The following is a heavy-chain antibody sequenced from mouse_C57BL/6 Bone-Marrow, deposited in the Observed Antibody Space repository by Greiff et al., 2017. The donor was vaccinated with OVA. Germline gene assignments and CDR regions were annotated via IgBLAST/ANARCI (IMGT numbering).Heavy chain of an antibody. D-gene: IGHD2-5*01. Sequence: QVQLQQSGAELVKPGASVKMSCKASGYTFTSYWITWVKQTPVHGLEWIGAIDPETGGTAYNQKFKGKAILTADKSSSTAYMELRSLTSEDSAVYYCTRCSNYGAWFAYWGQGTLVTVSA. V-gene: IGHV1-15*01. J-gene: IGHJ3*01. CDR2: IDPETGGT. CDR1: GYTFTSYW. CDR3: TRCSNYGAWFAY.